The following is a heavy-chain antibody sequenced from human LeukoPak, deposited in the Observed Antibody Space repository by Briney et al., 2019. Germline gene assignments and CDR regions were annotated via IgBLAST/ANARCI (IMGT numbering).Heavy chain of an antibody. CDR1: GFTFDNYS. CDR3: AKGGVGYYYYMDV. J-gene: IGHJ6*03. CDR2: ISWNSGSI. Sequence: GGSLRLSCAASGFTFDNYSMHWVRQAPGKGLEWVSGISWNSGSIGYADSVKGRFTISRDNAKNSLYLQMNSLRAEAMALYYCAKGGVGYYYYMDVWGKGTTVTVSS. V-gene: IGHV3-9*03. D-gene: IGHD2-8*01.